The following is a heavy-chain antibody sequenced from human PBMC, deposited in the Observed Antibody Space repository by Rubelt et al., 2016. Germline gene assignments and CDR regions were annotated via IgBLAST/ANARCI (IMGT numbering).Heavy chain of an antibody. Sequence: RISCHGSGYSFTSYWINWVRQMPGKGLEWMGRIDPSVSYSNYSPYFRGHVTISADKSTSTAYLQWSSLQASDTAMYYCARLSGDGGNYIDSWGPGTLVTASS. CDR2: IDPSVSYS. CDR1: GYSFTSYW. D-gene: IGHD2-21*02. CDR3: ARLSGDGGNYIDS. V-gene: IGHV5-10-1*01. J-gene: IGHJ4*02.